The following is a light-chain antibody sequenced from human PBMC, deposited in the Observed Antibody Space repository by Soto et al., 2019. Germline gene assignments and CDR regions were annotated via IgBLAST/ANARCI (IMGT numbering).Light chain of an antibody. J-gene: IGLJ1*01. CDR3: CSYAGTFYV. CDR1: SSDFGGYNY. Sequence: QSVLTQPRSVSGSPGQSVTISCTGTSSDFGGYNYVSWYQHHPGKAPKLMIYDVSERPSGVPDRFSGSKSGNTASLTISGLQAEDEDDYYCCSYAGTFYVSGTGTKVTVL. V-gene: IGLV2-11*01. CDR2: DVS.